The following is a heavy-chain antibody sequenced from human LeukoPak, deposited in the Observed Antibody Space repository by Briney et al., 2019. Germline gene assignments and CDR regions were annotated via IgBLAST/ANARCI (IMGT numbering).Heavy chain of an antibody. V-gene: IGHV3-74*01. Sequence: PGGSLRLSCAASGFTFSRYWMHWVRQAPGKGLVWVSRINSDASSTSYADSVKGRFTISRDNAKSTLYLQMNSLRAEDTAVYYCAKENGYNYYFDYWGQGTLVTVSS. J-gene: IGHJ4*02. CDR2: INSDASST. CDR1: GFTFSRYW. CDR3: AKENGYNYYFDY. D-gene: IGHD5-24*01.